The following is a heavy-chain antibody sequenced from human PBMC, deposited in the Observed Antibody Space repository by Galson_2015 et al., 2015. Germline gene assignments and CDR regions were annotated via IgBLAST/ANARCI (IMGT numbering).Heavy chain of an antibody. CDR3: ARDGAAAGNTVNYYYYYMDI. J-gene: IGHJ6*03. D-gene: IGHD6-13*01. CDR1: GFTFSSYA. CDR2: ISYDGSNK. Sequence: SLRLSCAASGFTFSSYAMHWVRQAPGKGLEWVAVISYDGSNKYYADSVKGRFTISRDNSKNTLYLQMNSLRAEDTAVYYCARDGAAAGNTVNYYYYYMDIWGKGTTVTVSS. V-gene: IGHV3-30-3*01.